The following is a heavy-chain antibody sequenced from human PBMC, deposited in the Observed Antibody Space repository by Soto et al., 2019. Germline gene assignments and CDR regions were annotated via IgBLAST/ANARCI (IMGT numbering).Heavy chain of an antibody. Sequence: SLTCTVSGGSISSYYWSWIRQPPGKGLEWIGYIYYSGSTNYNPSLKSRVTISVDTSKNQFSLKLSSVTAADTAVYYCARETSLYYDSSGYPPLVQVAYRGQRSLVMVSS. V-gene: IGHV4-59*01. J-gene: IGHJ1*01. CDR1: GGSISSYY. D-gene: IGHD3-22*01. CDR2: IYYSGST. CDR3: ARETSLYYDSSGYPPLVQVAY.